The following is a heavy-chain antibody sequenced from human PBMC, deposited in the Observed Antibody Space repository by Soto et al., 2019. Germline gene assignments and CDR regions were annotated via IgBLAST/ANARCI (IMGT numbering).Heavy chain of an antibody. CDR1: GFSLSSSGVG. Sequence: QITLKESGPSLVKPTETLTLTCTFSGFSLSSSGVGVAWIRQPPGKPLEWLALIYWDDDKYTSPSLKSRLTITKHTSKNQVVLLMTNMDPVDTATYYCVHLLTGGRFDSWGQGTLVTDSS. CDR2: IYWDDDK. J-gene: IGHJ4*02. D-gene: IGHD3-16*01. V-gene: IGHV2-5*02. CDR3: VHLLTGGRFDS.